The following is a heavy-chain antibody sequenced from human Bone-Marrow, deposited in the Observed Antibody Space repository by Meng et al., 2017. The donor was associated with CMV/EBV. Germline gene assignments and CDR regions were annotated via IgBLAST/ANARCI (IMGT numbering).Heavy chain of an antibody. CDR1: GGSISSYY. V-gene: IGHV4-4*07. Sequence: QVPLQESGPGLVKPSEPLSLTCTVSGGSISSYYWSWIRQPAGKGLEWIGRIYTSGSTNYNPSLKSRVTMSVDTSKNQFSLKLSSVTAADTAVYYCARAMVRGVQRYFDYWGQGTLVTVSS. CDR2: IYTSGST. J-gene: IGHJ4*02. CDR3: ARAMVRGVQRYFDY. D-gene: IGHD3-10*01.